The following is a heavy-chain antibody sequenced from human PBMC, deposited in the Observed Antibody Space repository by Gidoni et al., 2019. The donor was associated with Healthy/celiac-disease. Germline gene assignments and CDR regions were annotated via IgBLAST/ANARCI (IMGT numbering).Heavy chain of an antibody. Sequence: EVQLVESGGGLVQPGGSLRLPCASSGVSLCSYSMNWVRQAPGKGLEWVSYISSSSSTRYYADSVKGRFTISRDNAKNSLYLQMNSLRDEDTAVYYCARDQTSEMALWGFDYWGQGTLVTVSS. CDR3: ARDQTSEMALWGFDY. J-gene: IGHJ4*02. CDR2: ISSSSSTR. V-gene: IGHV3-48*02. D-gene: IGHD3-10*01. CDR1: GVSLCSYS.